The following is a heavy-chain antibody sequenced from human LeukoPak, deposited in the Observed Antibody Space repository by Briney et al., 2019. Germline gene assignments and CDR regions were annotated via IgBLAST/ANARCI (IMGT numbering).Heavy chain of an antibody. CDR2: IYRDGST. CDR3: AKDRTVTTLWYFDY. CDR1: GFTVGSNY. V-gene: IGHV3-66*01. D-gene: IGHD4-17*01. Sequence: PGGSLRLSCAASGFTVGSNYVGWVRQAPGKGLEWVSVIYRDGSTYYADSVKGRFTISRDNSKNTLYLQMNNLRVEDTAVYYCAKDRTVTTLWYFDYWGQGTLVTVSS. J-gene: IGHJ4*02.